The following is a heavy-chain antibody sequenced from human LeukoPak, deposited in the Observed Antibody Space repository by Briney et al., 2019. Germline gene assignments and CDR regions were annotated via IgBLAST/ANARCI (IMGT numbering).Heavy chain of an antibody. Sequence: GGSLRLSCAASGFTFSSYDMHWVRQATGKGLEWVSAIGTAGDTYYPGSVKGRFTITRENAKNSLYLQMNSLRAGDTAVYYCARSGGGVSSDAFDIWGQGTMVTVSS. J-gene: IGHJ3*02. V-gene: IGHV3-13*04. D-gene: IGHD2-8*02. CDR3: ARSGGGVSSDAFDI. CDR2: IGTAGDT. CDR1: GFTFSSYD.